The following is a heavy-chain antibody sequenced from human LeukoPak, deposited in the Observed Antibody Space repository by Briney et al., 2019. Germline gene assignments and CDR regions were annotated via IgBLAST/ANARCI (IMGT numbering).Heavy chain of an antibody. CDR1: TFTFSNYW. D-gene: IGHD5-18*01. CDR2: INIDGRSI. J-gene: IGHJ4*02. V-gene: IGHV3-74*01. CDR3: ASEDSRFDY. Sequence: GGSLRLSCAASTFTFSNYWMHWVRQAPGKGLVWVSRINIDGRSISYADSVKGRFTISRDNSKNTVSLQMNSLRVEDTATYYCASEDSRFDYWGQGTLVTVAS.